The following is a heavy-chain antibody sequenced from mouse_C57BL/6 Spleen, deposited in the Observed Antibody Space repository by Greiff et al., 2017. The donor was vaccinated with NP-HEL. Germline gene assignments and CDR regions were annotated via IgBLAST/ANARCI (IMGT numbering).Heavy chain of an antibody. D-gene: IGHD1-1*01. CDR2: IDPETGGT. CDR3: TNLITPVVEDY. J-gene: IGHJ4*01. V-gene: IGHV1-15*01. CDR1: GYTFTDYE. Sequence: QVQLQQSGAELVRPGASVTLSCKASGYTFTDYEMNWVKQTPVHGLEWIGAIDPETGGTAYNQKFKGKAILTADKSSSTAYMELRSLTYEDSAVYDCTNLITPVVEDYWGQGTSVTVSS.